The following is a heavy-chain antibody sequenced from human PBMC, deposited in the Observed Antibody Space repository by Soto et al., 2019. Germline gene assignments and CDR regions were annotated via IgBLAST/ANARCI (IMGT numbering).Heavy chain of an antibody. CDR1: GGFVSNGAYF. J-gene: IGHJ4*02. V-gene: IGHV4-61*08. CDR3: ATYAAGRPVDF. CDR2: IYYSGST. Sequence: QVQLQESGPGLVKPSETLSLTCTVSGGFVSNGAYFWTWIRQPPGKGLEIIGYIYYSGSTTYNPSLKSRVTISVDTSRNQFSLKLNSVTAADTAVYYCATYAAGRPVDFWGQGTLVTVSS. D-gene: IGHD2-2*01.